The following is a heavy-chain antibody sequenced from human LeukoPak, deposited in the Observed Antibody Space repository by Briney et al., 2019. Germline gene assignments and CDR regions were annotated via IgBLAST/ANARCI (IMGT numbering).Heavy chain of an antibody. D-gene: IGHD3-16*01. V-gene: IGHV4-34*01. CDR1: GGPFSGYY. J-gene: IGHJ6*02. CDR3: ARVWYYYGMDV. Sequence: PSETLSLTCAVYGGPFSGYYWSWIRQPPGKGLEWIGEINHSGSTNYNPSLKSRVTISVDTSKNQFSLKLSSVTAADTAVYYCARVWYYYGMDVWGQGTTVTVSS. CDR2: INHSGST.